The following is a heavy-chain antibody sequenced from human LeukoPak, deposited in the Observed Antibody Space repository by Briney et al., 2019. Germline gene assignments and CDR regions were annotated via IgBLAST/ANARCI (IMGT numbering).Heavy chain of an antibody. CDR1: GFTFSNYA. CDR2: ISYDGSNK. Sequence: GGSLRLSCAASGFTFSNYAMHWVRQAPGKGLEWVAIISYDGSNKYYADSVKGRFTISRDNAKNSLYLQMNSLRAEDTAVYYCARGHEVFDYWGQGTLVTVSS. CDR3: ARGHEVFDY. V-gene: IGHV3-30-3*01. J-gene: IGHJ4*02.